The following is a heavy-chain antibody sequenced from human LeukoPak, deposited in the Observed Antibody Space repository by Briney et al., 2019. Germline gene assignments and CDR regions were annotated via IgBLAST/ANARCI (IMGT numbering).Heavy chain of an antibody. V-gene: IGHV4-34*01. D-gene: IGHD6-13*01. J-gene: IGHJ4*02. CDR3: ARGDTAAAGATHFDY. Sequence: SETLSLTCAVYGGSFSGYYWSWIRQPPGKGLEWIGEINHSGSTNYNPSLKSRVTISVDTSKNQFSLKLSSVTAADTAVYYCARGDTAAAGATHFDYWGQGTLVTVSS. CDR2: INHSGST. CDR1: GGSFSGYY.